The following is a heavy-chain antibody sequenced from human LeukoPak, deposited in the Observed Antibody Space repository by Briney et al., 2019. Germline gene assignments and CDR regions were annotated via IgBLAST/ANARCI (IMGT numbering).Heavy chain of an antibody. CDR2: INHSGST. CDR3: ARCHNSPDSLAGTACTRGVEYFQH. D-gene: IGHD3-10*01. Sequence: SESLTLTCAVSGLTFSSYYLSWVRQPPGKGLVWVGEINHSGSTNNNPSLKSLVIISGVTSKNEFSLKLSSVTAADTAAYYCARCHNSPDSLAGTACTRGVEYFQHWGQGTLVTVSS. V-gene: IGHV4-34*01. J-gene: IGHJ1*01. CDR1: GLTFSSYY.